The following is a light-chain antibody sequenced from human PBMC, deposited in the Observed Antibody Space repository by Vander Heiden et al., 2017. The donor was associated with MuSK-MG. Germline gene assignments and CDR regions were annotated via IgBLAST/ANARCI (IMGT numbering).Light chain of an antibody. CDR3: QHQSNHPLT. J-gene: IGKJ3*01. CDR1: QDISNY. Sequence: DIQMTQSPSSLSASVGDRVTITCQASQDISNYLNWYQQKPGKAPKLLIYDASNLETGVPSRFSGSGSGTDFTFTISSLQPEDFATYYCQHQSNHPLTFGRWTKVDIK. V-gene: IGKV1-33*01. CDR2: DAS.